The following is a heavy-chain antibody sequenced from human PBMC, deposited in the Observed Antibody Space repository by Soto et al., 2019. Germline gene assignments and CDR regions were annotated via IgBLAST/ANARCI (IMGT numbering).Heavy chain of an antibody. CDR1: GYTFTSYW. Sequence: GESLKISCKGSGYTFTSYWIGWVRQMPGKGLEWMGIIYPGDSETRYNPSFQGQVTISADKSVSTAYLQWSSLQASDTAIYYCAGHRRDTAFNVWGQGTAVTVSS. J-gene: IGHJ6*02. V-gene: IGHV5-51*01. CDR2: IYPGDSET. D-gene: IGHD5-18*01. CDR3: AGHRRDTAFNV.